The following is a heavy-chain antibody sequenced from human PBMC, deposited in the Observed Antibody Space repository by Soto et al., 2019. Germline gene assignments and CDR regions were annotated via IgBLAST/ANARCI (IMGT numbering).Heavy chain of an antibody. D-gene: IGHD3-3*01. CDR1: GFSLSTSGVG. CDR3: AHRYYDFWSGYAFDP. J-gene: IGHJ5*02. CDR2: IYWNDDK. V-gene: IGHV2-5*01. Sequence: SGPTLVNPTQTLTLTCTFSGFSLSTSGVGVGWIRRPPGKALDWLALIYWNDDKRYSPSLKSRLTITKDTSKNQVVLTMTNMDPVDTATYYCAHRYYDFWSGYAFDPWGQGTLVTVSS.